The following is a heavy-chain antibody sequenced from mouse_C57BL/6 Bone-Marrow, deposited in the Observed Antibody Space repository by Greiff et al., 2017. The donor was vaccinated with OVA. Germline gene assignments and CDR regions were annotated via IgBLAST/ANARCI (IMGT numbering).Heavy chain of an antibody. CDR1: GYTFTSYW. J-gene: IGHJ4*01. V-gene: IGHV1-64*01. Sequence: QVQLQQPGAELVKPGASVKLSCKASGYTFTSYWMHWVKQRPGQGLEWIGMIHPNSGSTNYNEKFKSKATLTVDKSSSTAYMQLSSLTSEDSAVYYCAVCWGLPYAMDYWGQGTSVTVSS. CDR2: IHPNSGST. D-gene: IGHD2-4*01. CDR3: AVCWGLPYAMDY.